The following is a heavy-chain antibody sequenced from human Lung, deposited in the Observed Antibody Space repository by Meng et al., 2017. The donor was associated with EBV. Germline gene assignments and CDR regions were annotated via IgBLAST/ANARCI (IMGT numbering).Heavy chain of an antibody. J-gene: IGHJ5*02. CDR3: ATTTVRGVNWIDP. CDR2: IYYSGST. D-gene: IGHD3-10*01. Sequence: QVALQESGPGRVKPSGTLSLTCTVSGGSVDSGAYYWSWIRQRPGKGLEWIGYIYYSGSTFYTPSLKSRATLSVDTSKNQFSLNLTFVTAADTAVYYCATTTVRGVNWIDPWGQGTLVTVSS. V-gene: IGHV4-31*03. CDR1: GGSVDSGAYY.